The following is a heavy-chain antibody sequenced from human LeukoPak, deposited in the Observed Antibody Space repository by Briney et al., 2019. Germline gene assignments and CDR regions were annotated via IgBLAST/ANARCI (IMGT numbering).Heavy chain of an antibody. Sequence: SETLSLTCTVSGGSISSYYWSWIRQPPGKGLEWIGYIYYSGSTNYNPSLKSRVTISVDTSKNQFSLKLSSVTAADTAVYYCARDAPHSITIFGPTWWFDPWGQGTLVTVSS. J-gene: IGHJ5*02. CDR1: GGSISSYY. CDR3: ARDAPHSITIFGPTWWFDP. CDR2: IYYSGST. D-gene: IGHD3-3*01. V-gene: IGHV4-59*01.